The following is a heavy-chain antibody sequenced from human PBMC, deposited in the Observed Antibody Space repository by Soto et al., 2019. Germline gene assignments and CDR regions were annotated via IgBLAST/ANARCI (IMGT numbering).Heavy chain of an antibody. D-gene: IGHD4-17*01. CDR2: MNPNSGNT. V-gene: IGHV1-8*01. CDR3: ARMADYGDYAYYFDY. Sequence: ASVKVSCKADGYIFTSYDINWVRQATGQGLEWMGWMNPNSGNTGYAQKFQGRATMTRNTSISTAYMELSSLRSEDTAVYYCARMADYGDYAYYFDYWGQGTLVTVSS. J-gene: IGHJ4*02. CDR1: GYIFTSYD.